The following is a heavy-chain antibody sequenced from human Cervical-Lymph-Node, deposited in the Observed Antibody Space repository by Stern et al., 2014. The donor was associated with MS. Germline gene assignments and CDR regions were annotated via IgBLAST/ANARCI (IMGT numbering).Heavy chain of an antibody. CDR1: GGSLSGYA. D-gene: IGHD2-21*01. CDR2: IIPIFGTS. J-gene: IGHJ6*02. V-gene: IGHV1-69*14. CDR3: ARGDTPIPSYGMDV. Sequence: QVQLVQSGAEVKTPGSSVKVSCKGSGGSLSGYAISWVRQDPGQGIEWLGRIIPIFGTSNYAKKMPGRVTSTAARYTKKAYIEMSSLRTEDTAIYYCARGDTPIPSYGMDVWGQGTTVTVSS.